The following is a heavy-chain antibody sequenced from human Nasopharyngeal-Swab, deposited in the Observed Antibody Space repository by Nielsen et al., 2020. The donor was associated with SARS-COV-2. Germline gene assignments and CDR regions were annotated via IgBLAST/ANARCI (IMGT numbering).Heavy chain of an antibody. D-gene: IGHD6-13*01. Sequence: SETLSLTCAVDDWSFSGYYWSWIRQPPGKGLEWIGEINHSGGTRYNPSLKSRVIISVDTSKNQLSLKLTSLTAADTAMYYCARGQDGAAALWGQGTLVTVSS. CDR1: DWSFSGYY. J-gene: IGHJ4*02. V-gene: IGHV4-34*01. CDR3: ARGQDGAAAL. CDR2: INHSGGT.